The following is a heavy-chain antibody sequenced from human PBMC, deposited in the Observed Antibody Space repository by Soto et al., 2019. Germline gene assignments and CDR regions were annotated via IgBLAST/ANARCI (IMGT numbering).Heavy chain of an antibody. CDR3: AKTRGALIYAISVYGMDV. CDR1: GFSFSSFA. CDR2: ISGSADST. D-gene: IGHD2-8*01. V-gene: IGHV3-23*01. Sequence: EVQLLESGGGFIHPGGSLRLSCAASGFSFSSFAMNWVRQAPGKGLEWVSIISGSADSTFYAVSVKGRFTISRDNSKSTLYLQINSLRAEDTAVYYCAKTRGALIYAISVYGMDVWGQGTTVTVSS. J-gene: IGHJ6*02.